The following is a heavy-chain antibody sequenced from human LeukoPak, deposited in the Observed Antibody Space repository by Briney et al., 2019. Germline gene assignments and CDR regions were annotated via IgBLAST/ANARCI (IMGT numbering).Heavy chain of an antibody. D-gene: IGHD1-26*01. J-gene: IGHJ4*02. CDR2: ISSSSYI. Sequence: GGSLRLSCAASGFTFSNYAMSWVRQAPGEGLEWVSSISSSSYIYYADSVKGRFTISRDNAKNSLYLQMNSLRAEDTAVYYCASIVGAPRSGDFDYWGQGTLVTVSS. CDR1: GFTFSNYA. V-gene: IGHV3-21*01. CDR3: ASIVGAPRSGDFDY.